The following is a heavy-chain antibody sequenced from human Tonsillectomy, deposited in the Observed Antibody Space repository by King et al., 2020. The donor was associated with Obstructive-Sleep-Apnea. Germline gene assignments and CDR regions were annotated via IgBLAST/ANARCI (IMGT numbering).Heavy chain of an antibody. V-gene: IGHV3-30*02. J-gene: IGHJ6*02. CDR2: IRYDGSNK. D-gene: IGHD6-19*01. CDR1: GFTFNNYG. Sequence: QLVQSGGGVVQPGRSLRLSCAASGFTFNNYGFHWVRQAPGKGLEWMSFIRYDGSNKYYADSVKGRFTISRDNSKNTLYLQMNNLRAEDTAVYYCAKVIAVAGRDYNSAMDVWGRGTTVTVSS. CDR3: AKVIAVAGRDYNSAMDV.